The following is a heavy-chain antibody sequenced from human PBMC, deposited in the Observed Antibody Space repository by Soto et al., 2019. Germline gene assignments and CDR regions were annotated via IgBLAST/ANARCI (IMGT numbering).Heavy chain of an antibody. J-gene: IGHJ6*03. D-gene: IGHD5-18*01. CDR1: GYTFTSYA. CDR2: INAGNGNT. Sequence: QVPLVQSGAEVKKPGASVKVSCKASGYTFTSYAMHWVRQAPGQRLEWMGWINAGNGNTKYSQKFQGRVTITRDTSASTAYMELSSLRSEDTAVYYCARSGVDTAMVSYYYYYMDVWGKGTTVTVSS. CDR3: ARSGVDTAMVSYYYYYMDV. V-gene: IGHV1-3*01.